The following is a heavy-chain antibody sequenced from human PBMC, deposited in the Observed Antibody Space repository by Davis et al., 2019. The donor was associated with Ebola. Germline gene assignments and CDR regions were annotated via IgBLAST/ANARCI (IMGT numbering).Heavy chain of an antibody. CDR2: ISPNNGNT. Sequence: AASVKVSCKTSGYPFTSSGVTWVRQAPGQGRLEWMGWISPNNGNTIYAQKFQGRVTMTTDTSTSTAYMELRSLRSEDTALYYCTTPGGQDSGYDVFDIWGQGTMVTVSS. V-gene: IGHV1-18*04. D-gene: IGHD5-12*01. CDR1: GYPFTSSG. J-gene: IGHJ3*02. CDR3: TTPGGQDSGYDVFDI.